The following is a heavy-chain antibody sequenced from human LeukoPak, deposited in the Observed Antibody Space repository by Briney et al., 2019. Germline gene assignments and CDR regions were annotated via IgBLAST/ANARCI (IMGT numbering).Heavy chain of an antibody. Sequence: ASVKVSCKASGYTFTSYYMHWVRQAPGQGLEWMGIINPSGGSTSYAQKFQGRVTMTRDMSTSTVYMELSSLRSEDTAVYYCARGSNRQAVADNINWFDPWGQGTLVTVSS. CDR1: GYTFTSYY. V-gene: IGHV1-46*01. CDR2: INPSGGST. J-gene: IGHJ5*02. CDR3: ARGSNRQAVADNINWFDP. D-gene: IGHD2-15*01.